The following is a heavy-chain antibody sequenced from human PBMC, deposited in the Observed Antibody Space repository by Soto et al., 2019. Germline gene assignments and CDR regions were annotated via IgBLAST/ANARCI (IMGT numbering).Heavy chain of an antibody. J-gene: IGHJ5*02. V-gene: IGHV4-59*01. Sequence: PSETLSLTCTVSGGSISSYYWSWIRQPPGKGLEWIGYIYYSASTNYNPSLKSRVTISVDTSKNQFSLKLSSVTAADTAVYYCARGIRITMVRGVIAEFDPWGQGTLVTVSS. D-gene: IGHD3-10*01. CDR1: GGSISSYY. CDR3: ARGIRITMVRGVIAEFDP. CDR2: IYYSAST.